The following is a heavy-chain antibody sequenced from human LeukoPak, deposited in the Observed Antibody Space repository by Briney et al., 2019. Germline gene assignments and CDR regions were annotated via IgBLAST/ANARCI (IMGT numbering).Heavy chain of an antibody. J-gene: IGHJ4*02. Sequence: GGSLRLSCAASGFTLSRHWMSWVRQAPGKGLEGVANIKQDGREKYYVDSVKGRFTISRDNAKNTLYLQMNSLRTEDTAVYYCARVSSGWYIAKFDYWGQGTLVTVSS. CDR1: GFTLSRHW. D-gene: IGHD6-19*01. CDR3: ARVSSGWYIAKFDY. V-gene: IGHV3-7*01. CDR2: IKQDGREK.